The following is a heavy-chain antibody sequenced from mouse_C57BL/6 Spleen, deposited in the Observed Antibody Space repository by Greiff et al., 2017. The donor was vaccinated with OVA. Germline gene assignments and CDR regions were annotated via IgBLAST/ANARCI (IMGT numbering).Heavy chain of an antibody. CDR3: ARPDYYGSSHWYFDV. CDR1: GYAFSSYW. D-gene: IGHD1-1*01. J-gene: IGHJ1*03. CDR2: IYPGDGDT. V-gene: IGHV1-80*01. Sequence: VQLQQSGAELVKPGASVKISCKASGYAFSSYWMNWVKQRPGKGLEWIGQIYPGDGDTNYNGKFKGKATLTADKSSSTAYMQLSSLTSEDSAVYFCARPDYYGSSHWYFDVWGTGSTVTVSS.